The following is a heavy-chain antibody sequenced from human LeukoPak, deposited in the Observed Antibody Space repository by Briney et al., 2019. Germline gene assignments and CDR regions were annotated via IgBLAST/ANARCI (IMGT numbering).Heavy chain of an antibody. CDR3: ARDARHLGGFVLRYFDWLTFDP. V-gene: IGHV1-18*01. CDR2: ISAYNGNT. J-gene: IGHJ5*02. CDR1: GYTFTSYG. Sequence: ASVKVSKASGYTFTSYGISWVRQAPGQGLEWMGWISAYNGNTNYAQKPQGRVTMTTDTSTSTAYMELRSLRSDDTAVYYCARDARHLGGFVLRYFDWLTFDPWGQGTLVTVSS. D-gene: IGHD3-9*01.